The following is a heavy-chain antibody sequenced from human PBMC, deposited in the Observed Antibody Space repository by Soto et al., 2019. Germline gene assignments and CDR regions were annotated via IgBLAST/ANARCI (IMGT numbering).Heavy chain of an antibody. Sequence: EVQLVESGGGLIQPGGSLRLSCAASGFTFSNYRMNWVRQAPGKGLEWISYISRSSGTIYYSDSVQGRFSVSRDNAKNSLYLQMNSLRAEHTAVYYCARASAGKTGYFDSWGQGTLVTVSS. D-gene: IGHD6-13*01. CDR3: ARASAGKTGYFDS. J-gene: IGHJ4*02. CDR1: GFTFSNYR. V-gene: IGHV3-48*01. CDR2: ISRSSGTI.